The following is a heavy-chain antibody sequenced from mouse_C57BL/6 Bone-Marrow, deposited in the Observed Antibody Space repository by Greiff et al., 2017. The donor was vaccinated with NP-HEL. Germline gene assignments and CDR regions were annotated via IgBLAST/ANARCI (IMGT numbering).Heavy chain of an antibody. J-gene: IGHJ4*01. V-gene: IGHV1-26*01. Sequence: VQLQQSGPELVKPGASVKISCKASGYTFTDYYMNWVKQSHGKSLEWIGDINPNNGGTSYNQKFKGKATLTVDKSSSTAYMELRSLTSEDSAVYYCASSYYYGSSSYYAMDYWGQGTSVTVSS. CDR3: ASSYYYGSSSYYAMDY. CDR1: GYTFTDYY. D-gene: IGHD1-1*01. CDR2: INPNNGGT.